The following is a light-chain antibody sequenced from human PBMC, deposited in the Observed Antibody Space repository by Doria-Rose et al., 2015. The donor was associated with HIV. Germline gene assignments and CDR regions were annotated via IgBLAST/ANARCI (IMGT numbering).Light chain of an antibody. J-gene: IGKJ1*01. V-gene: IGKV3-20*01. CDR2: DGS. Sequence: EIVLTQSPGTLSLSPGERATLSCRASQSFSSTYLAWYQQKPGQAPSLLIYDGSTRATVIPDRFSASGSGTDFTRTINRLEPEDFALYYCHQYGTSWTFGQGTKVEI. CDR3: HQYGTSWT. CDR1: QSFSSTY.